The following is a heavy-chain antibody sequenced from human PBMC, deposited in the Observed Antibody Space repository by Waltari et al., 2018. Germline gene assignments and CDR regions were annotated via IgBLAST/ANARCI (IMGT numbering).Heavy chain of an antibody. CDR1: GFIFSTYW. Sequence: EVQLMESGGGLVQPGGSLRLTCAASGFIFSTYWMHWVRQAPGKGLVWVSRIKSDGSNTTYADSVKGRFTISRDNAKNTLYLQMSSLRAEDTAVYYCARVGGSYSNDDHWGQGTLVTVSS. D-gene: IGHD1-26*01. V-gene: IGHV3-74*01. CDR2: IKSDGSNT. J-gene: IGHJ4*02. CDR3: ARVGGSYSNDDH.